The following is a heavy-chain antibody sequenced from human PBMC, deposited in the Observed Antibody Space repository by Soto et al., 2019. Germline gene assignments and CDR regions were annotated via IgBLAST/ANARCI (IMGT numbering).Heavy chain of an antibody. CDR2: IKSKTDGGTT. Sequence: GGSLRLSFAASGFTFSNAWINWVRQAPGKGLEWVGRIKSKTDGGTTDYAEPVKGRFAISRDDSNNMVYLQMNSLKIEDTAVYYCTTDSYSTIIIVRFDYWGHGTLVTVSS. CDR1: GFTFSNAW. V-gene: IGHV3-15*07. J-gene: IGHJ4*01. CDR3: TTDSYSTIIIVRFDY. D-gene: IGHD3-22*01.